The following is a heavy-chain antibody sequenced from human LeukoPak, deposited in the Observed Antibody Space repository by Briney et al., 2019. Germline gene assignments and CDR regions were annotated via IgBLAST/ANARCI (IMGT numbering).Heavy chain of an antibody. CDR3: AKGIAVAGHYYFDY. CDR2: ISAYNGNT. V-gene: IGHV1-18*01. CDR1: GYTFTSYG. J-gene: IGHJ4*02. D-gene: IGHD6-19*01. Sequence: ASVKVSCKASGYTFTSYGISWVRQAPGQGLEWMGWISAYNGNTNYAQKLQGRVTMTTDTSMSTAYMELRSLRSDDTAVYYCAKGIAVAGHYYFDYWGQGTLVTVSS.